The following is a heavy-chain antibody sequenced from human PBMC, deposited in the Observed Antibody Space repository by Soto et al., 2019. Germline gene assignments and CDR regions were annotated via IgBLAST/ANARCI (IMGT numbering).Heavy chain of an antibody. CDR3: ARNRGYCSGGSCYSPIGY. V-gene: IGHV3-33*01. CDR1: GFTFSSYG. Sequence: QVQLVESGGGVVQPGRSLRLSCAASGFTFSSYGMHWVRQAPGKGLEWVAVIWYDGSNKYYADSVKGRFTISRDNSKNTXXLQMNSLRAEDTAVYYCARNRGYCSGGSCYSPIGYWGQGTLVTVSS. CDR2: IWYDGSNK. D-gene: IGHD2-15*01. J-gene: IGHJ4*02.